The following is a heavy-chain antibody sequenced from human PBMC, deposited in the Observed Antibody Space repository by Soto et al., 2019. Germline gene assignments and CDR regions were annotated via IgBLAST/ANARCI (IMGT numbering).Heavy chain of an antibody. V-gene: IGHV1-46*01. J-gene: IGHJ4*02. Sequence: ASVKVCCKASGYTFTSYYMHWVRQAPGQGLEWMGIINPSGGSTSYAQKFQGRVTMTRDTSTSTVYMELSSLRSEDTAVYYCVRSPSITMIVVVISYFDYWGQGTLVTVSS. CDR1: GYTFTSYY. D-gene: IGHD3-22*01. CDR2: INPSGGST. CDR3: VRSPSITMIVVVISYFDY.